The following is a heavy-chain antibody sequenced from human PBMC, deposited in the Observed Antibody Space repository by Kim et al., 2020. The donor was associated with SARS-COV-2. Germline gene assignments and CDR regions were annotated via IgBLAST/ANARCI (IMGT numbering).Heavy chain of an antibody. J-gene: IGHJ4*02. Sequence: TSYTPTLTSPVTRSVDTSKNHFSLKLSSVTAADTAVYYCARPGRHSDFDYWGQGTLVTVSS. CDR3: ARPGRHSDFDY. D-gene: IGHD3-10*01. CDR2: T. V-gene: IGHV4-39*01.